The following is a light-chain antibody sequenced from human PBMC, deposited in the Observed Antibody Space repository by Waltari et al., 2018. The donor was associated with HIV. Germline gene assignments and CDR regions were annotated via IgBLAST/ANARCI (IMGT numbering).Light chain of an antibody. CDR3: ASNRLDYTLI. Sequence: QSALTQPASVSGFLGQSINISCTGISTDSRFYQYVSWYQQYPGKIPRLIIFDINNRPSGVSDHFSGSRSGNSASRTCSGLQSGDEAHYYCASNRLDYTLIFGGGTKLTVL. CDR1: STDSRFYQY. CDR2: DIN. V-gene: IGLV2-14*03. J-gene: IGLJ2*01.